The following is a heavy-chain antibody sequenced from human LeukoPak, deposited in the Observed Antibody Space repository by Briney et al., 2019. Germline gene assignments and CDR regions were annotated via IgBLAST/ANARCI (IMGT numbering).Heavy chain of an antibody. D-gene: IGHD3-16*01. V-gene: IGHV1-8*01. CDR2: MNPNSGNT. CDR1: GYTFTSYD. CDR3: ARSYYLGPEGYYYYMDV. Sequence: ASVKVSCTASGYTFTSYDINWVRQATGQGLEWMGWMNPNSGNTGYAQKFQGRVTMTRNTSISTDYMELSSETSVDTAVYYCARSYYLGPEGYYYYMDVWGKGTTVTVSS. J-gene: IGHJ6*03.